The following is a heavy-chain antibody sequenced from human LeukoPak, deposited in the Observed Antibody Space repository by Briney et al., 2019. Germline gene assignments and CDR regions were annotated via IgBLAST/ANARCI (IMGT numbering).Heavy chain of an antibody. CDR2: IGNTET. V-gene: IGHV3-23*01. D-gene: IGHD5-18*01. CDR1: GFPFETNA. CDR3: AKDWIQFNRVFDCFDS. J-gene: IGHJ4*02. Sequence: GGSLRLSCATFGFPFETNAMSWVREAPGKGLEWVATIGNTETFYADSVTGRFTISRDNSKNTVNLQMNRLRVEDTAIYYCAKDWIQFNRVFDCFDSWGQGTLVTVSS.